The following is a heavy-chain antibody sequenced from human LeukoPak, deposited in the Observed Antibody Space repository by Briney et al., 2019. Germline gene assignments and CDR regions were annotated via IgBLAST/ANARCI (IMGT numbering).Heavy chain of an antibody. V-gene: IGHV4-59*13. CDR2: IYYSGSA. CDR1: GGSINNYH. D-gene: IGHD3-16*01. J-gene: IGHJ4*02. Sequence: SETLSLTCTVSGGSINNYHWMCMPDPRGKAVVVIGYIYYSGSAKYTTSLTTRVTTSVDTSKHQFSLTVNSVTAPDTAVYCCARRTDYYDGCAYWGPGTLVTVSS. CDR3: ARRTDYYDGCAY.